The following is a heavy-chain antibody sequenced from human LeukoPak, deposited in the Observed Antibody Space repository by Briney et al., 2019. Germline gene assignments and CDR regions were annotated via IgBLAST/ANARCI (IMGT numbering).Heavy chain of an antibody. CDR2: IYSSGST. V-gene: IGHV4-4*08. CDR3: ARRYCSSIRCYGDAFDI. J-gene: IGHJ3*02. Sequence: SETLSLTCTVSGASISTYFWSWIRQPPGKGLEWIGYIYSSGSTNYNPSLKSRVTISVDTAKNQVSLKLSSVTAADTAMYYCARRYCSSIRCYGDAFDIWGQGTMVTVSS. CDR1: GASISTYF. D-gene: IGHD2-2*01.